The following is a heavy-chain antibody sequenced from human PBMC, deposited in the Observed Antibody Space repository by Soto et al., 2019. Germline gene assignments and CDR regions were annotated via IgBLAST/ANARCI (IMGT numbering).Heavy chain of an antibody. J-gene: IGHJ4*02. Sequence: QVQLQQWGAGLLKPSETLSLTCAVYGGSFSGYYWSWIRQPPGKGLEWIGEINHVGGTNYNPSLKSRLTISVDTSKNQFSLKVNSVTAAGTAVYYCARGQKGYSSSWYVDWGQGTPVTGSS. CDR3: ARGQKGYSSSWYVD. CDR1: GGSFSGYY. V-gene: IGHV4-34*01. CDR2: INHVGGT. D-gene: IGHD6-13*01.